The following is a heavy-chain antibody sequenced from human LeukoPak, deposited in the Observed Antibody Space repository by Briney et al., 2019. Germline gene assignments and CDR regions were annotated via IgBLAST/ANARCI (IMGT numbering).Heavy chain of an antibody. CDR3: ASSSSWYIGWFDP. Sequence: GGSLRLSCAASGFTLSSYAMSWVRQAPGKGLEWVSAISVSGNTYHADSVKGRFTISRDNAKNSLYLQMNSLRAEDTAVYYCASSSSWYIGWFDPWGQGTLVTVSS. D-gene: IGHD6-13*01. V-gene: IGHV3-21*01. CDR1: GFTLSSYA. J-gene: IGHJ5*02. CDR2: ISVSGNT.